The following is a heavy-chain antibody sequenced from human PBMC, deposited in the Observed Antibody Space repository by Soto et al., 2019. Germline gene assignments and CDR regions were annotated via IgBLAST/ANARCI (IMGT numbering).Heavy chain of an antibody. J-gene: IGHJ6*02. CDR2: IIPIFGTA. V-gene: IGHV1-69*01. CDR3: ARDQGEYCSSTSCPSSYYYYGMDV. CDR1: GGTFSSYA. Sequence: QVQLVQSGAEVKKPGSSVKVSCKASGGTFSSYAISWVRQAPGQGLEWMGGIIPIFGTANYAQKLKGRVTITADESTRTAYMELSSLRSEDKAVYYCARDQGEYCSSTSCPSSYYYYGMDVWGQGTTVTVSS. D-gene: IGHD2-2*01.